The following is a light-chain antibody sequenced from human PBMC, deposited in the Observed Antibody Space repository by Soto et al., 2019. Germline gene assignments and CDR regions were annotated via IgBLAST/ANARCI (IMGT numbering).Light chain of an antibody. V-gene: IGKV3-15*01. CDR2: GAS. Sequence: KVMTQSPATVSVSPGERATLSCMASQHVGSNLAWYQQRPGQAPRLLIYGASTRATDIPARFSGSGSGTEFTLTISSLQSEDFAVYFCQQYGGSPRRFCQGTKVDIK. CDR1: QHVGSN. J-gene: IGKJ1*01. CDR3: QQYGGSPRR.